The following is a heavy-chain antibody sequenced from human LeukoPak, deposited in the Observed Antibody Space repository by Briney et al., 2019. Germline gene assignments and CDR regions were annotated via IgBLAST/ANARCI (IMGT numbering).Heavy chain of an antibody. V-gene: IGHV4-34*01. J-gene: IGHJ4*02. Sequence: GSLRLSCAASGFTFSSYAMSWIRQAPGKGLEWIGEVDHSGNTNYNPSLKSRVTISADSSKNQFSLKLSSVTAADRAVYYCARRPRDSGNYDGPSGLDYWGQGTLVTVSS. CDR2: VDHSGNT. CDR1: GFTFSSYA. CDR3: ARRPRDSGNYDGPSGLDY. D-gene: IGHD1-26*01.